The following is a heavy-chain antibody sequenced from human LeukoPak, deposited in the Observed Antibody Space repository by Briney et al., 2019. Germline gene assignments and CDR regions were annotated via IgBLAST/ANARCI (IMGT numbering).Heavy chain of an antibody. J-gene: IGHJ5*02. Sequence: GASVKVSCKTSGYTFTIYGITWVRQAPGQGLEWMGWISSYNGNTNYAQMLQGRVTMITDTSTSTAYMELRSLRSDDTAVYYCARDLKRSRARWENLGFDPWGQGTLVTVSS. D-gene: IGHD1-26*01. V-gene: IGHV1-18*01. CDR2: ISSYNGNT. CDR1: GYTFTIYG. CDR3: ARDLKRSRARWENLGFDP.